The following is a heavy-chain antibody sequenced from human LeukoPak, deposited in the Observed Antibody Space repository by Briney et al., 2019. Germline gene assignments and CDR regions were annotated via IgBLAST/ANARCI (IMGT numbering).Heavy chain of an antibody. V-gene: IGHV3-30*03. CDR1: GFTFSSYG. CDR3: ARDFHVRYYDTGGYSY. D-gene: IGHD3-22*01. CDR2: ISYDGSNK. J-gene: IGHJ4*02. Sequence: PGGSLRLSCAASGFTFSSYGMHWVRQAPGRGLEWVAVISYDGSNKYYADSVKGRFTISRDNSKNTLYLQMNSLRAEDTAVYYCARDFHVRYYDTGGYSYWGQGTLVTVSS.